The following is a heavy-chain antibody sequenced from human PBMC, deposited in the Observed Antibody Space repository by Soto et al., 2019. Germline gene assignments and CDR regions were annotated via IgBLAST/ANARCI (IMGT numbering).Heavy chain of an antibody. J-gene: IGHJ6*02. CDR2: IVVGSGNT. V-gene: IGHV1-58*01. CDR1: GFTFTSSA. D-gene: IGHD3-16*01. Sequence: SVKVSCKASGFTFTSSAVQWVRQARGQRLEWIGWIVVGSGNTNYAQKFQERVTITRDMSTSTAYMELSSLRSEDTAVYYCAAGGIYVNNYYYYGMDVWGQGTTVTV. CDR3: AAGGIYVNNYYYYGMDV.